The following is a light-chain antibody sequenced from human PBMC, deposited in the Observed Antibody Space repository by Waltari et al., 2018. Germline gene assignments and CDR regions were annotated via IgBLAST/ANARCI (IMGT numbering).Light chain of an antibody. J-gene: IGKJ4*01. CDR3: QQYRTTPLT. CDR1: QSVLYSSNNKNY. CDR2: WAS. V-gene: IGKV4-1*01. Sequence: DIVMTQSPDSLAVSLGERATINCKSSQSVLYSSNNKNYLAWYQQKPGQPPKLLIYWASTRESGVPDRFSGSGSGTDFTLTISSLQAEDVAVYYCQQYRTTPLTFGGGTKVQIK.